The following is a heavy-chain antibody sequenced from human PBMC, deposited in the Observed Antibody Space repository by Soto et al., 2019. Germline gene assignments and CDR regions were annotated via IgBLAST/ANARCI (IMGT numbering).Heavy chain of an antibody. CDR3: VHKDIVAVTAAPTSRTYDAFDV. V-gene: IGHV2-5*02. CDR2: IYWDDDE. Sequence: QITLKESGPTLVKPTQTLTLTCTFSGFSLTSSGVGVGWIRQPPGKALEWLALIYWDDDERYSPSLKSRVTITKDTSKNQVVLTITNMDPVDTATYYCVHKDIVAVTAAPTSRTYDAFDVWGQGTMVTVSS. J-gene: IGHJ3*01. CDR1: GFSLTSSGVG. D-gene: IGHD2-15*01.